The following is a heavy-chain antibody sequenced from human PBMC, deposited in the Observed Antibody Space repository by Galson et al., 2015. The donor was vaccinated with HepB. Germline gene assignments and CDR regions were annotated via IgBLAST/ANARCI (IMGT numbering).Heavy chain of an antibody. J-gene: IGHJ4*02. CDR2: ISSSSSYI. CDR1: GFTFSSYS. D-gene: IGHD3-10*01. CDR3: ARMSMVRGDADY. Sequence: SLRLSCAASGFTFSSYSMNWVRQAPGKGLEWVSYISSSSSYIYYADSVKGRFTISRDNAKNSLYLQMNSLRAEDTAVYYCARMSMVRGDADYWGQGTLVTVSS. V-gene: IGHV3-21*05.